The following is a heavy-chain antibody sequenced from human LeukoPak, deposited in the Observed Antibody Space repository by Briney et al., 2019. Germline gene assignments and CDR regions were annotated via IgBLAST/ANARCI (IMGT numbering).Heavy chain of an antibody. V-gene: IGHV1-18*01. CDR3: ARDWEWSPQVDWFDP. D-gene: IGHD3-3*01. J-gene: IGHJ5*02. Sequence: GASVKVSCKASGYIFTTYGISWVRQAPGQGLDWMGWISAYDGKTNYALKFQGRVTMTTDTSTSTAYMELRSLRSDDTAVYYCARDWEWSPQVDWFDPWGQGTLVTVSS. CDR2: ISAYDGKT. CDR1: GYIFTTYG.